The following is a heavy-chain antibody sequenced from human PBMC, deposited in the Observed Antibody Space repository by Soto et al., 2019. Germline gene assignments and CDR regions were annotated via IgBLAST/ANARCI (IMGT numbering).Heavy chain of an antibody. CDR1: GDFISSGGYY. D-gene: IGHD3-22*01. J-gene: IGHJ4*02. CDR2: IYSSGTT. Sequence: SETLSLTCTVSGDFISSGGYYWSWIRQLPGKGLEWIGYIYSSGTTYYNPSLKSRITISVDTPKNQFSLNLSSVTAADTAVYYCARTDSSGYYFVYWGQGTLVTVSS. V-gene: IGHV4-31*03. CDR3: ARTDSSGYYFVY.